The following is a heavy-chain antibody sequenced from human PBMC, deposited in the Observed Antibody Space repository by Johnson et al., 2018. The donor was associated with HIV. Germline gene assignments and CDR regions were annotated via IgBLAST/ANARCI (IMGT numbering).Heavy chain of an antibody. Sequence: VQLVESGGGLVQPGRSLRLSCAASGFTFDDYAMHWVRQAPGKGLEWVSGISWNSGSIGYADSVKGRFTISRDNAKNSLYLQMNSLRAEDMALYYCARAQLLADDAFNKGGQGTMVTVSS. J-gene: IGHJ3*01. CDR1: GFTFDDYA. CDR2: ISWNSGSI. V-gene: IGHV3-9*03. CDR3: ARAQLLADDAFNK. D-gene: IGHD6-6*01.